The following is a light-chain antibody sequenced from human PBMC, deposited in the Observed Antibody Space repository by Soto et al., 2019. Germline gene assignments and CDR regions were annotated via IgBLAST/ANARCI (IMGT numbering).Light chain of an antibody. V-gene: IGKV1-5*01. CDR2: DAS. CDR1: QSISSW. J-gene: IGKJ1*01. CDR3: QQYNSYST. Sequence: DIQMTQSPSTLSASVGDRVTITCRASQSISSWLAWYQQKPGKAPKLLIYDASSLESGVPSRFSGSGSGTEFTPTISSLQPDDFANYYCQQYNSYSTFGQGTKV.